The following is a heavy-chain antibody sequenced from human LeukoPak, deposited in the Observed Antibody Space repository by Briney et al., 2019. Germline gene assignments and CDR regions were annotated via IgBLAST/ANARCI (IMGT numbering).Heavy chain of an antibody. CDR2: INPNSGGT. V-gene: IGHV1-2*02. J-gene: IGHJ5*02. CDR3: AREDVAVAGIENWFDP. Sequence: ASVKVSCKASGYTFTGYYMHWVRQAPGQGLEWMGWINPNSGGTNYAQKFQGRVTMTRDTSISTAYMELSRLRSDDTAVYYCAREDVAVAGIENWFDPWGQGTLVTVSS. CDR1: GYTFTGYY. D-gene: IGHD6-13*01.